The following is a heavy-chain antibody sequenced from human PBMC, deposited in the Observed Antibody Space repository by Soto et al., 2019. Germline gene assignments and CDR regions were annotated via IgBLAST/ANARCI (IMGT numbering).Heavy chain of an antibody. V-gene: IGHV3-23*01. CDR2: ISESGGST. Sequence: GGSLRLSCAASGFSFSDYAMGWVRQAPGKGLEWVSVISESGGSTHYADSVRGRFTVSRDNSKNSLSLRMNSLRDEDTAVYFCAKRSPYSSGWYSPIFDYWGQGTLVTVSS. J-gene: IGHJ4*02. CDR1: GFSFSDYA. CDR3: AKRSPYSSGWYSPIFDY. D-gene: IGHD6-13*01.